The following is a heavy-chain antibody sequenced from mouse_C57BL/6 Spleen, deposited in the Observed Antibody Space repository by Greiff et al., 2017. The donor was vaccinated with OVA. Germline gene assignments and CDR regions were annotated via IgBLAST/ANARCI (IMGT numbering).Heavy chain of an antibody. CDR2: IYPGRGST. CDR1: GYTFTSYW. D-gene: IGHD1-1*01. J-gene: IGHJ4*01. CDR3: ARDTTVVAPYYAMDY. Sequence: QVQLQQPGAELVKPGASVKMSCKASGYTFTSYWITWVKQRPGQGLEWIGDIYPGRGSTNYNETFKSKATLTVDTSSSTAYMQLSSLTSEDSAVYYCARDTTVVAPYYAMDYWGQGTSVTVSS. V-gene: IGHV1-55*01.